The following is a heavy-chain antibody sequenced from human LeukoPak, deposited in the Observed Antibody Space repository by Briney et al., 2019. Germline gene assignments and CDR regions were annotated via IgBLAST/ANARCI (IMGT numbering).Heavy chain of an antibody. CDR2: ISAYNGNT. CDR3: ARLAQGYYYYMDV. J-gene: IGHJ6*03. Sequence: ASVKVSCKASGYTFTSYDINWVRQAPGQGLEWMGWISAYNGNTNYAQKLQGRVTMTTDTSTSTAYMELRSLRSDDTAVYYCARLAQGYYYYMDVWGKGTTVTISS. V-gene: IGHV1-18*01. CDR1: GYTFTSYD.